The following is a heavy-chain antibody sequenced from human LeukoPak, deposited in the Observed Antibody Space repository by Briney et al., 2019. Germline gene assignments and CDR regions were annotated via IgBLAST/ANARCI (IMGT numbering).Heavy chain of an antibody. D-gene: IGHD6-6*01. CDR2: ISSSGSTI. CDR3: AKGVGTSYPYHMDV. V-gene: IGHV3-11*01. CDR1: VYIFSVYY. Sequence: PGGSLRLSCAASVYIFSVYYVSWIRQAPGKGLEWVSYISSSGSTIYYADSVKGRFTISRDNAKNSLYLQMNSLRAEDMALYYCAKGVGTSYPYHMDVWGKGTTVIVSS. J-gene: IGHJ6*03.